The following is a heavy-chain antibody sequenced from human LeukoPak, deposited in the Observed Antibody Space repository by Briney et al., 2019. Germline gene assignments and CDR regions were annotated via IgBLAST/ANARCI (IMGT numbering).Heavy chain of an antibody. D-gene: IGHD2-15*01. CDR1: GFSLSASGVG. CDR2: IYWDDDK. Sequence: SGPTLVKPTQTLTLTCTFSGFSLSASGVGVGWIRQPPGKALEWLELIYWDDDKRYSPSLKSRLTITKDTSKNQVVLTMTNMDPVDTATYYCAHRPELLSCSGGSCTTYFDYWGQGTLVTVSS. V-gene: IGHV2-5*02. CDR3: AHRPELLSCSGGSCTTYFDY. J-gene: IGHJ4*02.